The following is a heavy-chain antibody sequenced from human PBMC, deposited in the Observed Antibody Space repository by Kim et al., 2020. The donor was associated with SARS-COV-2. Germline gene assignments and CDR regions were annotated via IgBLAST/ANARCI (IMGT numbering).Heavy chain of an antibody. CDR1: GGTFSSYA. CDR3: ARVRGNQLLTPLFDY. Sequence: SVKVSCKASGGTFSSYAISWVRQAPGQGLEWMVGIIPIFGTANYAQKFQGRVTITADESTSTAYMELSSLRSEDTAVYYCARVRGNQLLTPLFDYWGQGTLVTVSS. V-gene: IGHV1-69*13. J-gene: IGHJ4*02. CDR2: IIPIFGTA. D-gene: IGHD2-2*01.